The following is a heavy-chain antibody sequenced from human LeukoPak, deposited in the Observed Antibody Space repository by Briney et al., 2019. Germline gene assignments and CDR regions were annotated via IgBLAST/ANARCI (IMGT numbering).Heavy chain of an antibody. Sequence: ASVKVSCKASGYTFTSYAMHWVRQAPGQRLEWMGWINAGNGNTKYSQKLQGRVTMTTDTSTSTAYMELRSLRSDDTAVYYCARDFSAYDSSGYYFCYWGQGTLVTVSS. D-gene: IGHD3-22*01. V-gene: IGHV1-3*01. CDR1: GYTFTSYA. CDR3: ARDFSAYDSSGYYFCY. J-gene: IGHJ4*02. CDR2: INAGNGNT.